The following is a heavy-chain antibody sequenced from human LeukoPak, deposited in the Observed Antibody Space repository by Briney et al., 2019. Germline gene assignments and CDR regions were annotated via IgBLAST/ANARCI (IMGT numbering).Heavy chain of an antibody. J-gene: IGHJ6*02. Sequence: SETLSLTCTVSGDSISSYYWSWIRQPAGKGLEWLGRIYTSGSGSTYYNPSLKSRVTISVDTSKNQFSLKLSSVTAADTAVYYCARSKGRYDFWSGHPLGMDVWGQGATVTVSS. CDR2: IYTSGSGST. CDR1: GDSISSYY. D-gene: IGHD3-3*01. CDR3: ARSKGRYDFWSGHPLGMDV. V-gene: IGHV4-4*07.